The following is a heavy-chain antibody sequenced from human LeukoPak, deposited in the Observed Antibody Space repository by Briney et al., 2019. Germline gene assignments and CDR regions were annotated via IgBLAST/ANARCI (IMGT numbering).Heavy chain of an antibody. V-gene: IGHV4-39*07. J-gene: IGHJ3*02. CDR3: AAGKDVVGSPVGAFDI. CDR1: GGSFGGSQY. CDR2: TYTNGRT. D-gene: IGHD2-15*01. Sequence: SETLSLTCTVSGGSFGGSQYWGWFRQAPGKGLEGIGSTYTNGRTFYNPSLASRLTTSVDTSTNQISLRLTSATVADTAVFYCAAGKDVVGSPVGAFDIWGQGTMVTVSS.